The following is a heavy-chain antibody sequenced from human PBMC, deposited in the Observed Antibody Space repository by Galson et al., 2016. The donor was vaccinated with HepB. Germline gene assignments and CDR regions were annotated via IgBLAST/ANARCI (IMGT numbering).Heavy chain of an antibody. CDR1: GYTFTGYY. J-gene: IGHJ6*03. V-gene: IGHV1-2*06. CDR2: IHPDSGGT. Sequence: SVKVSCKASGYTFTGYYIHWVRQAPGQGPEWMGRIHPDSGGTDYAQKFQGRVSMTRDTSITTAELELTSLRSDDTAVYYCARDQGEAGGYYYYYMDVWGKGTTVTVSS. D-gene: IGHD2-8*02. CDR3: ARDQGEAGGYYYYYMDV.